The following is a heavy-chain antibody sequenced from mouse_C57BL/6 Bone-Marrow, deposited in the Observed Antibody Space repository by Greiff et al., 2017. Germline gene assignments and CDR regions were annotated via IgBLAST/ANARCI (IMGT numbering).Heavy chain of an antibody. CDR1: GFTFSDYG. V-gene: IGHV5-17*01. Sequence: EVQLVESGGGLVKPGGSLKLSCAASGFTFSDYGMHWVRQAPEKGLEWVAYISSGSSTIYYADTVKGRFTISSDNAKNTLFLQMTSLRSEDTAMYYCARGYYSNYGGYAMDYWGQGTSVTVSS. J-gene: IGHJ4*01. CDR3: ARGYYSNYGGYAMDY. CDR2: ISSGSSTI. D-gene: IGHD2-5*01.